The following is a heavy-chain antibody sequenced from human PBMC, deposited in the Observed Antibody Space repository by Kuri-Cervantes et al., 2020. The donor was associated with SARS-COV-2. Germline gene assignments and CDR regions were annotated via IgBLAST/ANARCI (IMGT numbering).Heavy chain of an antibody. V-gene: IGHV3-49*04. Sequence: GESLKISCAASGFTFSSYAMHWVRQAPGKGLEWVGFIRSKAYGGTTEYAASVKGRFTISRDDSKNMAYLQMNSLKTEDTAVYYCTTLIDYWGQGALVTVSS. J-gene: IGHJ4*02. CDR2: IRSKAYGGTT. CDR1: GFTFSSYA. CDR3: TTLIDY.